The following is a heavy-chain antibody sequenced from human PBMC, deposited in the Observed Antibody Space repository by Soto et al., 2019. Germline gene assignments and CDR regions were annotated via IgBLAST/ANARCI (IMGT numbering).Heavy chain of an antibody. Sequence: QVQLVQTGAEVKKPGASVKVSCKASGYTFTSYDINWVRQATGQGLEWMGWMNPNSGNTGYAQKFQGRVTMTRNTSISTAYMELSSLRSEDTAVYYCARGCYSSSWYGSGDGMDVWGQGTTVTVSS. V-gene: IGHV1-8*01. CDR3: ARGCYSSSWYGSGDGMDV. D-gene: IGHD6-13*01. CDR2: MNPNSGNT. J-gene: IGHJ6*02. CDR1: GYTFTSYD.